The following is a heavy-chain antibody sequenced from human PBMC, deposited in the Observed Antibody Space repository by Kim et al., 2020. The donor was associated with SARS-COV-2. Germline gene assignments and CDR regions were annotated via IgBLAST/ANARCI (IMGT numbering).Heavy chain of an antibody. CDR2: ICGRGGST. V-gene: IGHV3-23*01. CDR3: AKDRVREVLRYFDCLTNRPSAVEL. CDR1: GFSFSSYA. Sequence: GGSLRLSCAASGFSFSSYATSWVRQAPGKGLEWVAVICGRGGSTYYADSVKGRFTISRDYSKNTLYLQMNSLRAEDTAVYYCAKDRVREVLRYFDCLTNRPSAVELSGRDTLVTLSS. D-gene: IGHD3-9*01. J-gene: IGHJ2*01.